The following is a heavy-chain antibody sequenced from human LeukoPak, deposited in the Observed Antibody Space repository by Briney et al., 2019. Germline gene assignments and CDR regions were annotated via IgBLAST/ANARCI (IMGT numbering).Heavy chain of an antibody. CDR2: ISGSGGGT. Sequence: GGSLRLSCAASGFTFSNYAMSWVRQAPGKGLDWVSTISGSGGGTYYADSVKGRFTISRDNSKNTLYLQMNSLRVEDTAVYYCAKVSRGIATTSPKYFDYWGQGTLVTVPS. D-gene: IGHD6-13*01. CDR3: AKVSRGIATTSPKYFDY. V-gene: IGHV3-23*01. J-gene: IGHJ4*02. CDR1: GFTFSNYA.